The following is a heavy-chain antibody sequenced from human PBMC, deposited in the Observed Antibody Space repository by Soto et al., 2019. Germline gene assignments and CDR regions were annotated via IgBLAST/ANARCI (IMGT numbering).Heavy chain of an antibody. CDR2: IRNKPASYST. V-gene: IGHV3-72*01. Sequence: EVQLVESGGGLAQPGGSLRLSCAASGFTFSDHYMDWVRRTPGKGLEWLGRIRNKPASYSTEYAASVTGRFTISRDDSSNSLYLQMNSLQTEDTAIYYCTKDHGGATESWGQGTLVTVSS. J-gene: IGHJ4*02. D-gene: IGHD4-17*01. CDR1: GFTFSDHY. CDR3: TKDHGGATES.